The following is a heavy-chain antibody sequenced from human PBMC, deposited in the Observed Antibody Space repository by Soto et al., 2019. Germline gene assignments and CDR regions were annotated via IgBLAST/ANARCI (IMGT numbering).Heavy chain of an antibody. J-gene: IGHJ4*02. CDR3: ASSPLIGDFWSGWFFDY. Sequence: QVQLVESGGGVVQPGRSLRLSCAASGFTFSSYAMHWVRQAPGKGLEWVAVISYDGSNKYYADSVKGRFTISRDNSKNTLYLQMNSLRAEDTAVYYCASSPLIGDFWSGWFFDYWGQGTLVTVSS. V-gene: IGHV3-30-3*01. D-gene: IGHD3-3*01. CDR2: ISYDGSNK. CDR1: GFTFSSYA.